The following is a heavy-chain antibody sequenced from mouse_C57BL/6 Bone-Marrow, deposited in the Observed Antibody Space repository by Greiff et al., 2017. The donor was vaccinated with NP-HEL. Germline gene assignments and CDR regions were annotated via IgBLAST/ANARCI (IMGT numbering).Heavy chain of an antibody. D-gene: IGHD2-4*01. Sequence: DVKLVESGGDLVKPGGSLKLSCAASGFTFSSYGMSWVRQTPDKRLEWVATISSGGSYTYYPDSVKGRFTISRDNAKNTLYLQMSSLKSEDTAMYYCARPYYDDDAGYAMDDWGKGTSVTVSS. CDR1: GFTFSSYG. CDR3: ARPYYDDDAGYAMDD. V-gene: IGHV5-6*02. CDR2: ISSGGSYT. J-gene: IGHJ4*01.